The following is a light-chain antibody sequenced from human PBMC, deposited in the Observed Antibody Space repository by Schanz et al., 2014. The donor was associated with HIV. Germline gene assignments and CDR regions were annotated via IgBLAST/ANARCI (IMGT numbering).Light chain of an antibody. J-gene: IGKJ3*01. CDR2: EAS. Sequence: DIQMTQSPSTLSASVGDRISITCRASQSVSTWLAWYQQKPGKAPKLLISEASILETGVPATFSGSGSGTEFTLTISRLQPDDFATYYCQQYSDYPLTFGPGTRVDL. CDR1: QSVSTW. CDR3: QQYSDYPLT. V-gene: IGKV1-5*03.